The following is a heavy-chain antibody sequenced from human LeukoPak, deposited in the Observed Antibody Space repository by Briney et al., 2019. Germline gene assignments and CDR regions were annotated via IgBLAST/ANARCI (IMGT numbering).Heavy chain of an antibody. CDR2: IYYSGST. V-gene: IGHV4-59*01. CDR1: GGSISSYY. Sequence: SETLSLTCTVSGGSISSYYWSWIRQPPGKGLEWIGYIYYSGSTNYNPSLKSRVTISVDTSKNQFSLKLSSVTAADTAVYYCARTYYDILTGYYAQRQSAFDIWGQGTMVTVSS. J-gene: IGHJ3*02. D-gene: IGHD3-9*01. CDR3: ARTYYDILTGYYAQRQSAFDI.